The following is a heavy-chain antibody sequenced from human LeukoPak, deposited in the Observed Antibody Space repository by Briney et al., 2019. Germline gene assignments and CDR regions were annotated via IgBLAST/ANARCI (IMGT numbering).Heavy chain of an antibody. D-gene: IGHD3-22*01. Sequence: GGPLRLSCAASGFTFSSYAMSWVRQAPGKGLEWVSAISGSGGSTYYADSVKGRFTISRDNSKNTLYLQMNSLRAEDTAVYYCAKVSPPYDSSGYGPYYFDYGGQGTLVTVSS. CDR1: GFTFSSYA. V-gene: IGHV3-23*01. CDR2: ISGSGGST. J-gene: IGHJ4*02. CDR3: AKVSPPYDSSGYGPYYFDY.